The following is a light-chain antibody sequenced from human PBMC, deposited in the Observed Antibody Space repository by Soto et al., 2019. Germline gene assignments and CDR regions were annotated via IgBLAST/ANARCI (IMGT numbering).Light chain of an antibody. J-gene: IGKJ5*01. CDR1: QSISTY. Sequence: DIHMTQSRSSLSACVGDIVPLTFRASQSISTYLNWYQQKPGKAPKLLIYSASTLQSGVPSRFSGSGSGTDFTLTISSLQPEDFATYYCQQLNDYPITFGQGTRLEIK. CDR2: SAS. V-gene: IGKV1-39*01. CDR3: QQLNDYPIT.